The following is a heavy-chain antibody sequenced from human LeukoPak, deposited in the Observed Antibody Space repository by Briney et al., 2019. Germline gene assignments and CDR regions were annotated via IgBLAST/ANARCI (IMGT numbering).Heavy chain of an antibody. CDR1: GYTFTSFY. V-gene: IGHV1-46*01. D-gene: IGHD3-22*01. Sequence: ASVKVSCEASGYTFTSFYMHWVRQAPGQGLEWMGIINPSGGSTSYAQKFQGRVTMTRDTSTNTVYVELSSLISEDTAVYYCARDLDGSGYYPDYWGQGTLVTVSS. J-gene: IGHJ4*02. CDR3: ARDLDGSGYYPDY. CDR2: INPSGGST.